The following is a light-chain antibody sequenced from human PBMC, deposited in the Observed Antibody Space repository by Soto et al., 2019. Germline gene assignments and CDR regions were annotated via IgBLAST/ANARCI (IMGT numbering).Light chain of an antibody. CDR3: SSYAGSNNLV. CDR2: EVT. Sequence: QPVLAQPPSASGSPGQSVTISCTGTSSDVGGYSYVSWYQQHAGKGPKLMIYEVTKRPSGVPDRFSGSKSGNTASLTVSGLQAEDEADYYCSSYAGSNNLVFGGGTKLTVL. CDR1: SSDVGGYSY. J-gene: IGLJ2*01. V-gene: IGLV2-8*01.